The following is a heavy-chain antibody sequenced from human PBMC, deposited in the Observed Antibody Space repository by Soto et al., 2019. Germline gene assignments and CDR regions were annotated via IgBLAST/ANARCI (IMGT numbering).Heavy chain of an antibody. J-gene: IGHJ4*01. D-gene: IGHD3-22*01. Sequence: PGESLKISCQGSGYSFTTYWIAWVRQMPGKGLEWMGIIYPADSDTTYSPSFPGQVTISADKSTSTAYLQWSSLKASDTAMYYCARAGGAGYYFAYWGKGTLVPVPP. CDR2: IYPADSDT. CDR1: GYSFTTYW. V-gene: IGHV5-51*01. CDR3: ARAGGAGYYFAY.